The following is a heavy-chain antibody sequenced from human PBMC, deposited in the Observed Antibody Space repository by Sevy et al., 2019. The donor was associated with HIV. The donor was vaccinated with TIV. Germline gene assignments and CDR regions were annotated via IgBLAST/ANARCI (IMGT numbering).Heavy chain of an antibody. CDR1: GFTFSSYA. CDR2: ISYDGNNK. CDR3: AKDHNLWSEGGFLHH. V-gene: IGHV3-30*18. D-gene: IGHD3-10*01. J-gene: IGHJ1*01. Sequence: GGSLRLSCAASGFTFSSYAIHWVRQAPGKGLEWVAVISYDGNNKYYADSVQARFTVSRDNSKNTLYVQMNSLRAEDTAVYYCAKDHNLWSEGGFLHHWGQGTLVTVSS.